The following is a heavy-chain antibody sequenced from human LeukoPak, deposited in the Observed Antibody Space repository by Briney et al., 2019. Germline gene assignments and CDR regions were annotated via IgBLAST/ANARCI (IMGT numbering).Heavy chain of an antibody. CDR2: MYYSGTT. V-gene: IGHV4-59*01. D-gene: IGHD4-17*01. Sequence: SETLSLTCTAPGGSISHYYWSWIRQSPGKGLEWVGYMYYSGTTNYNPSLKSRITISVDTSKTQFSLQLRSVTAADTAVYFCAREDPQTTVPEGLDVWGQGTTVIVSS. J-gene: IGHJ6*02. CDR3: AREDPQTTVPEGLDV. CDR1: GGSISHYY.